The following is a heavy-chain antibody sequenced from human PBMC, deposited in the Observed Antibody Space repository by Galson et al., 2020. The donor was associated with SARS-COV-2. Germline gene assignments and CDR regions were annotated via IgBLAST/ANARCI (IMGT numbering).Heavy chain of an antibody. J-gene: IGHJ4*02. Sequence: TGGSLRLSCAASGFTVSSNYMSWVRQAPGKGLEWVSVIYSGGSTYYADSVKGRFTISRDNSKNTLYLQMNSLSAEDTAVYYCAIYYYDSSGYYSPLWLDYWGQGTLVTVSS. CDR2: IYSGGST. CDR1: GFTVSSNY. CDR3: AIYYYDSSGYYSPLWLDY. D-gene: IGHD3-22*01. V-gene: IGHV3-66*01.